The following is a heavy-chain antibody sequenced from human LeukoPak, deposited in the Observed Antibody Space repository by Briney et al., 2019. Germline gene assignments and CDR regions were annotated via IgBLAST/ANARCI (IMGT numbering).Heavy chain of an antibody. CDR2: ISYSRST. D-gene: IGHD1-1*01. CDR3: AREGTAGTNLNWFDP. J-gene: IGHJ5*02. V-gene: IGHV4-59*01. CDR1: GGSISSYY. Sequence: SETLSLTCTVSGGSISSYYWSWIRQPPGKGLEWIGYISYSRSTNFNPSLKSRVTISVDTSKNQFSLKLISVTAADTAVYYCAREGTAGTNLNWFDPWGQGTLVTVSS.